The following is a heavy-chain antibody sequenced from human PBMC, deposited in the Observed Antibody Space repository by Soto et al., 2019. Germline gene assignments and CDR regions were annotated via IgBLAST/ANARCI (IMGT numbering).Heavy chain of an antibody. Sequence: ASVKVSCKASGYTFTSYGISWVRQAPGQGLEWMGWISAYNGNTNYAQKLQGRVTMTTDTSTSTAYMELRSLRSDDTAVYYCARSLGEDSGYSVFDYWGQGTLVTVSS. CDR3: ARSLGEDSGYSVFDY. D-gene: IGHD3-22*01. J-gene: IGHJ4*02. CDR2: ISAYNGNT. V-gene: IGHV1-18*01. CDR1: GYTFTSYG.